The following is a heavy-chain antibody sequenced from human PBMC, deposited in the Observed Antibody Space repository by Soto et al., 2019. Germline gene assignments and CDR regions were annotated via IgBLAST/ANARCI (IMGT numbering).Heavy chain of an antibody. J-gene: IGHJ4*02. Sequence: QVQLVESGGGVVQPGRSLRLSCAASGFTFSSYGMHWVRQAPGKGLEWVAVISYDGSNKYYADSVKGRFTISRDNSKNTLYLQMNSLRAEDTAVYYCAKDYRSGSYGYWGQGTLVTVSS. V-gene: IGHV3-30*18. CDR3: AKDYRSGSYGY. D-gene: IGHD1-26*01. CDR2: ISYDGSNK. CDR1: GFTFSSYG.